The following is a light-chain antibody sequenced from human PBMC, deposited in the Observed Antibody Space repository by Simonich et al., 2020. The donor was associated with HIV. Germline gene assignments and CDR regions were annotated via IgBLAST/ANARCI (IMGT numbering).Light chain of an antibody. V-gene: IGKV1-5*03. CDR1: QSISSW. CDR3: QQYNSYSLT. J-gene: IGKJ4*01. Sequence: DIQMTQSPSTLSASVGDRVTITCPASQSISSWLAWYEQKPGKAPKLLSYKASSLESGVPSRFSGSGSGTEFTLTISSLQPDDFATYYCQQYNSYSLTFGGGTKVEIK. CDR2: KAS.